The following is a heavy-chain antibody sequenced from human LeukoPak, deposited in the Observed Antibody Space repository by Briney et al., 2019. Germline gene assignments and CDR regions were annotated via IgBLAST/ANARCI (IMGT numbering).Heavy chain of an antibody. CDR1: GGSFSGYY. Sequence: KPSETLSLTCAVYGGSFSGYYWSWIRQPPGKGLEWIGEVNYDGRTNYNPSLMSRATVSVDTSKNQFSLKLNSVTAADTAVYYCAREILTDHYTFDIWGQGTMVTVSS. J-gene: IGHJ3*02. D-gene: IGHD3-9*01. CDR3: AREILTDHYTFDI. CDR2: VNYDGRT. V-gene: IGHV4-34*01.